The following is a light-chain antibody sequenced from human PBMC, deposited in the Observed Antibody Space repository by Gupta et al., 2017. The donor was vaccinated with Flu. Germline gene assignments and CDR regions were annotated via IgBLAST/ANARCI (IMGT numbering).Light chain of an antibody. CDR1: PSISSW. V-gene: IGKV1-5*03. CDR2: KAS. CDR3: QQYSTSPLT. J-gene: IGKJ4*01. Sequence: DIQITQSPSTLSASVGDRVTITCRASPSISSWLALYQQKPGKAPKILNQKASNLESGIPSRFSGSGSGTEFTLTISRLQPDDFAAYYCQQYSTSPLTFGGGTKVEIE.